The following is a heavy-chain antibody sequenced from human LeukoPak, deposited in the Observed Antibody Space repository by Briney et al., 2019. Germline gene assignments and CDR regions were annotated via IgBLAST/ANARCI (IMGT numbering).Heavy chain of an antibody. CDR1: GGPFRGYY. Sequence: PAETLSLTCAVYGGPFRGYYWSWIRQPPGKGLEWIGEINHSGSTNYNPSLKSRVTISLDTSMKKFSLKLNSVTAADTAVYYCARDRGSAGGFDYWGQGILVTVSS. D-gene: IGHD3-10*01. V-gene: IGHV4-34*01. CDR3: ARDRGSAGGFDY. J-gene: IGHJ4*02. CDR2: INHSGST.